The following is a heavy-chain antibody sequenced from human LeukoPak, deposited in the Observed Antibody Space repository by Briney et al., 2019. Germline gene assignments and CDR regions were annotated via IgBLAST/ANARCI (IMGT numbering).Heavy chain of an antibody. CDR3: AREMEMATIEGPWYYGMDV. D-gene: IGHD5-24*01. CDR1: GFTFSSYS. V-gene: IGHV3-21*01. J-gene: IGHJ6*02. CDR2: ISSSSSYI. Sequence: PGGSLRLSCAASGFTFSSYSMNWVRQAPGKGLEWVSSISSSSSYIYYADSVKGRFTISRDNAKNSLYLQVNSLRAEDTAVYYCAREMEMATIEGPWYYGMDVWGQGTTVTVSS.